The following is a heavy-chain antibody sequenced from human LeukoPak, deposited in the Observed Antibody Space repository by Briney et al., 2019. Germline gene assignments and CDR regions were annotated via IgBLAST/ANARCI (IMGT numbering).Heavy chain of an antibody. CDR2: ISSSSSYI. Sequence: GGSLRLSCAASGFTFSSYSMNWVRQAPGKGLEWVSSISSSSSYIYYADSVKGRFTISRDNAKNSLYLQMNSLRAEDTAVYYCARDALVSGYARPVDYWGQGTLVTVSS. J-gene: IGHJ4*02. CDR3: ARDALVSGYARPVDY. D-gene: IGHD5-12*01. CDR1: GFTFSSYS. V-gene: IGHV3-21*01.